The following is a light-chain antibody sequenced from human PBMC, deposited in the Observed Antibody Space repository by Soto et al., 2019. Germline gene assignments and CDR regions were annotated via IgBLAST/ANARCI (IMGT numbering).Light chain of an antibody. Sequence: DIQMTQSPISLSASVGDRVTITCRASQSISSYLNWYQQKPGKAPKLLIYAASSLQSGVPSRFSGSGSGSDFTLTISSRQPEDIATYYCQQSDSTPITFGQGTRLEIK. CDR1: QSISSY. CDR3: QQSDSTPIT. V-gene: IGKV1-39*01. J-gene: IGKJ5*01. CDR2: AAS.